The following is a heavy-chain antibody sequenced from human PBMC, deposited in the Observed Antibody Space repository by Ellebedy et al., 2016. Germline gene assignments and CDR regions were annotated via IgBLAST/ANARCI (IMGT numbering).Heavy chain of an antibody. CDR1: GYIFTGYY. CDR3: ATKGGSGWDY. D-gene: IGHD1-26*01. CDR2: MNANSGGA. V-gene: IGHV1-2*02. Sequence: ASVKVSCXASGYIFTGYYIHWVRQAPGQGLEWMGCMNANSGGAKYAQKFQGRVTMTRDTSISTAYMELSRLRSDDTAVYYCATKGGSGWDYWGQGTLVTVSS. J-gene: IGHJ4*02.